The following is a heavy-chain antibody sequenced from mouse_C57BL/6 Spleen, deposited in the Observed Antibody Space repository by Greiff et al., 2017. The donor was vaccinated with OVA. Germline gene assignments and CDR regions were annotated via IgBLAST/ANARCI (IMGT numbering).Heavy chain of an antibody. D-gene: IGHD6-1*01. CDR2: ISDGGSYT. Sequence: EVQLVESGGGLVKPGGSLKLSCAASGFTFSSYAMSWVRQTPEKRLEWVATISDGGSYTYYPDNVKGRFTISRDNAKNKLYLQMSHLKSEDTAMYYCARDEPVMDYWGQGTSVTVSS. CDR3: ARDEPVMDY. V-gene: IGHV5-4*01. J-gene: IGHJ4*01. CDR1: GFTFSSYA.